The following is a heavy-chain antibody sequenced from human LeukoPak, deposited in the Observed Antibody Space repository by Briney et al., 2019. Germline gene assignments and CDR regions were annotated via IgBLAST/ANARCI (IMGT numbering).Heavy chain of an antibody. D-gene: IGHD4-17*01. CDR2: IRYDGSNK. CDR1: AFTFSRYG. J-gene: IGHJ4*02. CDR3: AKEIWPTVTTPGWTYFDY. Sequence: GGSLRLSCAASAFTFSRYGMHWVRQAPGNGLEWVAFIRYDGSNKYYADSVKGRSTISRDNSKNTLYLQMNSLRAEDTAVYYCAKEIWPTVTTPGWTYFDYWGQGALVTVSS. V-gene: IGHV3-30*02.